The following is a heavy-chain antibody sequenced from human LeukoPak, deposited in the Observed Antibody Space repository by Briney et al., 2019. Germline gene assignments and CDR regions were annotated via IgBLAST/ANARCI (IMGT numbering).Heavy chain of an antibody. CDR3: AGGGKYSL. Sequence: PSETLSLTCAVYGGSFGGYYWSWIRQPPGKGLEWIGEINQSGSTNYNPSLKSRVTISLDTFKNQFSLKLSPVTAADTAVYYCAGGGKYSLWGQGTLVTVSS. V-gene: IGHV4-34*01. D-gene: IGHD5-18*01. J-gene: IGHJ4*02. CDR1: GGSFGGYY. CDR2: INQSGST.